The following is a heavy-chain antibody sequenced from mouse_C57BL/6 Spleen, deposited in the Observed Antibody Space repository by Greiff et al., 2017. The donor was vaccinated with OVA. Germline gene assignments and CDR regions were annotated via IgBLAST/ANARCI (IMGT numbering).Heavy chain of an antibody. V-gene: IGHV1-80*01. Sequence: QVQLQQSGAELVKPGASVKISCKASGYAFSSYWMNWVKQRPGKGLEWIGQIYPGDGDTNYNGKLKGKDTLTADKSSSTAYMQLSSLTSEDSAVYFCARGGYYGSSYGFAYWGQGTLVTVSA. D-gene: IGHD1-1*01. CDR3: ARGGYYGSSYGFAY. CDR2: IYPGDGDT. J-gene: IGHJ3*01. CDR1: GYAFSSYW.